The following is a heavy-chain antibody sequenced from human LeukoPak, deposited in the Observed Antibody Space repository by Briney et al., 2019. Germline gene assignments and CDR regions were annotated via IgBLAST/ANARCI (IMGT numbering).Heavy chain of an antibody. Sequence: GGSLRLSCAASGFTFSSHGMHWVRQAPGKGLEWVSTIYTGGNTYYAASVKGRFTISRDFSKNTVFLHMNSLRTEDTAMYYCARGDDSGYYDYFDYWGQGALVTVSS. CDR1: GFTFSSHG. CDR2: IYTGGNT. J-gene: IGHJ4*02. V-gene: IGHV3-53*01. CDR3: ARGDDSGYYDYFDY. D-gene: IGHD3-22*01.